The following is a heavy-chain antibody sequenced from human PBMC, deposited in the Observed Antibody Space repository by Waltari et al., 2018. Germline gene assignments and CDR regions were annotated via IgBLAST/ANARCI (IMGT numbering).Heavy chain of an antibody. CDR3: VRQQWGSDIHDAFDI. V-gene: IGHV3-30*04. CDR1: GFPFCTHS. Sequence: LVESGGGVVQPGRSLRLSCAASGFPFCTHSLHWVRQAPNKGLEWVAVMSYDGSTKNYADSVKGRFSISRDNSQNMLYLQLSSLRPEDTALYYCVRQQWGSDIHDAFDIWGQGTTVTVSS. D-gene: IGHD1-26*01. CDR2: MSYDGSTK. J-gene: IGHJ3*02.